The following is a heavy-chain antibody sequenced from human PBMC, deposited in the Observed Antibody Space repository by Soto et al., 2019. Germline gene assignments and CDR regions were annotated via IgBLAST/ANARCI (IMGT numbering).Heavy chain of an antibody. J-gene: IGHJ4*02. CDR2: ISGSGGST. CDR3: AKGKGYCSSTSCYGAFDY. Sequence: EVQLLESGGGLVQPGGSLRLSCAASGFTFSSYAMSWVRQAPGKGLEWVSAISGSGGSTYYADSVKGRFTISRDNSKNTLYLQMNSLGAEDTAVYYCAKGKGYCSSTSCYGAFDYWGQGTLVTVSS. D-gene: IGHD2-2*01. V-gene: IGHV3-23*01. CDR1: GFTFSSYA.